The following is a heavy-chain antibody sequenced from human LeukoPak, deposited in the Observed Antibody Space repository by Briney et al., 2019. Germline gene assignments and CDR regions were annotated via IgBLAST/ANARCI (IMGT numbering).Heavy chain of an antibody. V-gene: IGHV1-18*04. CDR2: ISGYNGNT. D-gene: IGHD2-15*01. CDR3: ARDGYCSGGSCYLENWFDP. Sequence: ASVTVSCKASGYTFTSYGISWVRQAPGQGLEWMGWISGYNGNTNYAQKLQGRVTMTTDTSTSTAYMELRSLRSDDTAAYYCARDGYCSGGSCYLENWFDPWGQGTLVTVSS. CDR1: GYTFTSYG. J-gene: IGHJ5*02.